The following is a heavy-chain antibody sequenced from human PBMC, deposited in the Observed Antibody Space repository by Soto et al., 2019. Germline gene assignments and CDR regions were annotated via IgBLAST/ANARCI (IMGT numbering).Heavy chain of an antibody. J-gene: IGHJ4*02. CDR2: IYYSGTT. Sequence: PSETLSLTCAVSGYSISSSNWWGWIRQPPGKGLEWIGYIYYSGTTYYNPSLKSRVTMSVDTSKNQFSLKLTSVTAVDTAVYYCARREGHGTLDYWGQGTLVTVSS. CDR3: ARREGHGTLDY. V-gene: IGHV4-28*01. CDR1: GYSISSSNW. D-gene: IGHD1-26*01.